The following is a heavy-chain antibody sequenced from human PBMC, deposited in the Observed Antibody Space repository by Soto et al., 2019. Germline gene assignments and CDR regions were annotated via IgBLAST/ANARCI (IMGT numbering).Heavy chain of an antibody. CDR2: ISWNSDSI. J-gene: IGHJ4*02. Sequence: GGSLRLSCAASGFTFDDYAMHWVRQVPGKGLEWVSGISWNSDSIDYADSVKGRFTISRDNAKNSLYLQMNSLRAEDTALYYCAKDIAVTTTSGFDYWGQGTLVTVSS. D-gene: IGHD6-19*01. CDR3: AKDIAVTTTSGFDY. V-gene: IGHV3-9*01. CDR1: GFTFDDYA.